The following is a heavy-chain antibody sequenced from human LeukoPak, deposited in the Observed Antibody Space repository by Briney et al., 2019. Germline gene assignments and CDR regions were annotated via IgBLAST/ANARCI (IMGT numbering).Heavy chain of an antibody. CDR3: AKDYDSGGLRWVDS. CDR2: ISGNGAST. V-gene: IGHV3-23*01. J-gene: IGHJ4*02. Sequence: GGSLRLSCAASGFTFSSYAMSWVRQAPGKGLEWVSTISGNGASTYYADSVQGRFTISRDNSKNTLSVQMNSLRAEDTAVYYCAKDYDSGGLRWVDSWGQGTLVSVSS. D-gene: IGHD2-2*01. CDR1: GFTFSSYA.